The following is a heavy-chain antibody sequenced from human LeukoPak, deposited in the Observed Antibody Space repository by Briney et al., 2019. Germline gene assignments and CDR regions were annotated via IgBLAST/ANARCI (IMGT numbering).Heavy chain of an antibody. CDR2: ISSSSSTI. Sequence: GGSLRLFCAASGFTFSSYSMNWVRQAPGKGLEWVSYISSSSSTIYYADSVKGRFTISRDNAKNSLYLQMNSLRAEDTAVYYCARGVRFLEWLTYFDYWGQGTLVTVSS. J-gene: IGHJ4*02. CDR3: ARGVRFLEWLTYFDY. V-gene: IGHV3-48*01. CDR1: GFTFSSYS. D-gene: IGHD3-3*01.